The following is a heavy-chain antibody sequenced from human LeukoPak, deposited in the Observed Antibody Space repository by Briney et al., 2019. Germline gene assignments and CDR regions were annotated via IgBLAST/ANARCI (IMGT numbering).Heavy chain of an antibody. CDR3: ARDRAEVGIPAFFHY. CDR1: GYTFTSYG. Sequence: ASVIFSSKASGYTFTSYGISWVRQAPGQGLEWMGWISAYNGNTNYAQKLQGRVTMTTDTSTSTAYMELRSLRSDDTAVYYCARDRAEVGIPAFFHYSWHRNPVTVSS. V-gene: IGHV1-18*01. D-gene: IGHD2-21*01. CDR2: ISAYNGNT. J-gene: IGHJ4*01.